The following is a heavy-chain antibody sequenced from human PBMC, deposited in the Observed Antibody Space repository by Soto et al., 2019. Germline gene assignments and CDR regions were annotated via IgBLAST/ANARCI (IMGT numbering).Heavy chain of an antibody. J-gene: IGHJ4*02. CDR2: IYHDEST. CDR1: GASINNSHW. CDR3: ARNREDGSGYSIRFDY. V-gene: IGHV4-4*02. D-gene: IGHD3-22*01. Sequence: SETLSLTCAVSGASINNSHWWSWVRQPPGKGLEWIGEIYHDESTNYNPSLKSRAVILIDKSKNRFSLKVTSVTAADTAVYYCARNREDGSGYSIRFDYWGLGTLVTVSS.